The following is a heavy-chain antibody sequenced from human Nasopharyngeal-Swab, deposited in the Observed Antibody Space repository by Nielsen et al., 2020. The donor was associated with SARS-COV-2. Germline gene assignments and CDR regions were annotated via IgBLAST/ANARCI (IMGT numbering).Heavy chain of an antibody. J-gene: IGHJ6*03. CDR3: ARNWRSGSMDV. CDR2: IYYSGST. V-gene: IGHV4-31*02. Sequence: RQAPGKGLEWIGYIYYSGSTCYNPSLKSRVTISVDTSKNQFSLKLSSVTAADTAVYYCARNWRSGSMDVWGKGTTVTVSS. D-gene: IGHD3-10*01.